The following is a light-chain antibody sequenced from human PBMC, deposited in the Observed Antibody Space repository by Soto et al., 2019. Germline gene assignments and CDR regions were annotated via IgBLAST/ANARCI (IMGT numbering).Light chain of an antibody. J-gene: IGLJ1*01. V-gene: IGLV2-14*01. CDR3: SSYTSTITNHV. Sequence: QSALTQPASVSGSPGQSITISCTGTITDIGAYNYVSWYQQHPGKAPKLLIYGVSSRPSGVSNRFSGSKSGNAAYLTISGLQADDAAEYYCSSYTSTITNHVFGNGTKVTV. CDR1: ITDIGAYNY. CDR2: GVS.